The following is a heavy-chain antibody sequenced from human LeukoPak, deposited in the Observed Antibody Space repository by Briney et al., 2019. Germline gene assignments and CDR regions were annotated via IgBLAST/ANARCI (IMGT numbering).Heavy chain of an antibody. CDR2: IYYSGST. J-gene: IGHJ5*02. CDR1: GGSISSYY. CDR3: ARESPENSSSSYP. Sequence: SETLSLTCTVSGGSISSYYWSWIRQPPGKGLEWIGYIYYSGSTNYNPSLKSRVTISVDTSKNQFSLKLSSVTAADTAVYYCARESPENSSSSYPWGQGTLVTVSS. D-gene: IGHD6-6*01. V-gene: IGHV4-59*12.